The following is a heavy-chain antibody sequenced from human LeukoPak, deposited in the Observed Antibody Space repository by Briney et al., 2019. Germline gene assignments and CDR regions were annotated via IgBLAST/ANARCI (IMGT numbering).Heavy chain of an antibody. D-gene: IGHD6-19*01. V-gene: IGHV4-4*02. CDR3: VAAAVAVDY. CDR1: GGSISIYY. Sequence: PSETLSLTCTVSGGSISIYYWSWVRQPPGKGLEWIGEIYHSGSTNYNASLKSRVTISVDKSKNQFSLKLTSVTAADTAVYYCVAAAVAVDYWGQGTLVTVSS. J-gene: IGHJ4*02. CDR2: IYHSGST.